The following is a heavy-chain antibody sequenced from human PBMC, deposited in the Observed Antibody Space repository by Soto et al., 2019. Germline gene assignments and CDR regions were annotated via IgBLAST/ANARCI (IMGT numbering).Heavy chain of an antibody. CDR2: ISSSSDYI. J-gene: IGHJ4*02. CDR3: ARARVYATWSREF. Sequence: PGGSLRLSCAASGFTFTSYTMNWVRQAPGKGLEWVSSISSSSDYIYYADSMKGRVTISRDNAKNSLFLDMNSLTGEDTAVYYCARARVYATWSREFWGQGTPVTVSS. V-gene: IGHV3-21*06. D-gene: IGHD6-13*01. CDR1: GFTFTSYT.